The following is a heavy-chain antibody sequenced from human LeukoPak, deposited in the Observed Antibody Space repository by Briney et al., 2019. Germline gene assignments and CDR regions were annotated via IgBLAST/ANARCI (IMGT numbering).Heavy chain of an antibody. CDR3: ARSPGGGPWNRPSNYFDY. V-gene: IGHV3-23*01. J-gene: IGHJ4*02. D-gene: IGHD1-1*01. CDR2: ISGSGGST. CDR1: GFTFSSYA. Sequence: PGGSLRLSCAASGFTFSSYAMSWVRQAPGKGLEWVSAISGSGGSTYYADSVKGRFTISRDNSKNTLYLQMNSLRAEDTAVYYCARSPGGGPWNRPSNYFDYWGQGTLVTVSS.